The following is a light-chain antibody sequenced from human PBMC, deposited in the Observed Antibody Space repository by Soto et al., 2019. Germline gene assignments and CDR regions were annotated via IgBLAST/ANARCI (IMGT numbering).Light chain of an antibody. CDR1: QTISHW. V-gene: IGKV1-5*03. J-gene: IGKJ1*01. CDR3: LQYETYWT. CDR2: KAS. Sequence: DIQMTQSPSTLSASTGDRVTITCRPIQTISHWLAWHQQKPGKAPKLLIYKASSLESGVPSRFRGSGSGTESTLTIRSLKPDDFATDYCLQYETYWTFGQGTKVDIK.